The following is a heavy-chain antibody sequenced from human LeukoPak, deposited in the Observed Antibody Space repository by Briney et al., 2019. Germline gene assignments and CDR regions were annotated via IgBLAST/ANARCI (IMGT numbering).Heavy chain of an antibody. CDR2: IRYDGSNK. CDR1: GFTFSTYG. V-gene: IGHV3-33*01. CDR3: ARALSAMVPDY. J-gene: IGHJ4*02. Sequence: AGSLRLSCAASGFTFSTYGMHWVRQAPGKGPEWVAVIRYDGSNKNYGDSVKGRFTISRDNSKNTLYLQMNSLRAEDTAVYYCARALSAMVPDYLGQGTLLTVSS. D-gene: IGHD5-18*01.